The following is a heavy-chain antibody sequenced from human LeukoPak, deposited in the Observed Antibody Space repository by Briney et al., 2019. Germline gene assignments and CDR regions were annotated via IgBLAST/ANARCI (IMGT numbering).Heavy chain of an antibody. D-gene: IGHD6-19*01. CDR3: ARGGGTVAYFDY. CDR1: GYTFTGYY. CDR2: INPNIGGT. Sequence: ASVKVSCKASGYTFTGYYIHWVRQAPGQGLEWMGWINPNIGGTNYAQKFQGRVTMTRDTSISTAYMELGSLRSDDTAVYYCARGGGTVAYFDYWGQGTLVTVSS. J-gene: IGHJ4*02. V-gene: IGHV1-2*02.